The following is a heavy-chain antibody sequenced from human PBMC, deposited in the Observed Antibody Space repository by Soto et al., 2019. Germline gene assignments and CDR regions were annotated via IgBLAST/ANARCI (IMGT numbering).Heavy chain of an antibody. D-gene: IGHD4-17*01. CDR3: ARPGPYGDHDL. Sequence: EVQLVESGGGLVQPGGSLKVSCVVSGFTLSTYTMNWVRQAPGKGLEWVSHDGAGGTILYADSVKGRFTVSRDNAKNSMYLQMNILRDGDTAVYYCARPGPYGDHDLWGQGTLVTVSS. J-gene: IGHJ5*02. CDR1: GFTLSTYT. CDR2: DGAGGTI. V-gene: IGHV3-48*02.